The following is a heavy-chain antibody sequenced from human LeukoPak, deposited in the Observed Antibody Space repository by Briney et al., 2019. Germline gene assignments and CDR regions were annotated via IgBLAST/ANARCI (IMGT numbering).Heavy chain of an antibody. CDR2: VWYDGSNK. CDR3: ARGKSIVVVTAIQYYFAY. CDR1: GFTFSSYG. V-gene: IGHV3-33*01. J-gene: IGHJ4*02. Sequence: PGRSLRLSCAASGFTFSSYGMHWVRQAPGKGLEWVAVVWYDGSNKYYADSVKGRFTISRDNSKNTLYLQMNSLRAEDTAVYYCARGKSIVVVTAIQYYFAYWGQGTLVTVSS. D-gene: IGHD2-21*02.